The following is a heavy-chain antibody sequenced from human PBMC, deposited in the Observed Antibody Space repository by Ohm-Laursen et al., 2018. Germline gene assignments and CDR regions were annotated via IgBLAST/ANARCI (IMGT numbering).Heavy chain of an antibody. V-gene: IGHV3-23*01. J-gene: IGHJ4*02. D-gene: IGHD5-24*01. CDR2: ISDSGGDT. Sequence: SLRLSCTASGFTFSNYGMNWVRQAPGKGLEWVSSISDSGGDTYYADSVKGRFTISRDNSKNTLYLQMNSLRVDDTAVYYCANHRSATWVHKRFDYWGQGTLVTVSS. CDR1: GFTFSNYG. CDR3: ANHRSATWVHKRFDY.